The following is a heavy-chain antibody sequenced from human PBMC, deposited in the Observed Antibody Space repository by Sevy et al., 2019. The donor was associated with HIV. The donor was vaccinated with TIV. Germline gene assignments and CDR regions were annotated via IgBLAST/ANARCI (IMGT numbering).Heavy chain of an antibody. Sequence: GGSLRLSCAASGFTFRSYCMHWVRQAPGKGLEWVAFIRYDGSTKYYADSVKGRFTISRDNSKNTLYLQMNSLRGDDTSLYYCAKGLGMVQGALLSDDIWGQGTMVTVSS. V-gene: IGHV3-30*02. CDR2: IRYDGSTK. D-gene: IGHD3-10*01. CDR3: AKGLGMVQGALLSDDI. CDR1: GFTFRSYC. J-gene: IGHJ3*02.